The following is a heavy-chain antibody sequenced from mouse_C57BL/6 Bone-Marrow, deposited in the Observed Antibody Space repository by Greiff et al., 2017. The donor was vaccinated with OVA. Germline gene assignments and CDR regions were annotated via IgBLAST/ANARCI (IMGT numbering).Heavy chain of an antibody. Sequence: EVMLVESGGGLVKPGGSLKLSCAASGFTFSDYGMHWVRQAPGKGLEWVAYISRGSSTIYYADTVKGRSTISRDNAKNTLFLQMTSLRSEDTAMYYCARSITTVGAPFAYWGQGTLVTVSA. J-gene: IGHJ3*01. CDR2: ISRGSSTI. V-gene: IGHV5-17*01. CDR3: ARSITTVGAPFAY. CDR1: GFTFSDYG. D-gene: IGHD1-1*01.